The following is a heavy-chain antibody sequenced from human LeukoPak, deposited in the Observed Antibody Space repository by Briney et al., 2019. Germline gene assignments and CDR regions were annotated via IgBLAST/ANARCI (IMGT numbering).Heavy chain of an antibody. D-gene: IGHD3-22*01. V-gene: IGHV3-33*01. CDR3: ARDHRGGYYDSSGFFGGLDY. Sequence: GGSLRLSCAASGFIFNSFGMYWVRQAPGKGLEWVAFIWYDGSNKYYADSVRGRFTISRDNSKDTLYLQMNSLRAEDTAVYYCARDHRGGYYDSSGFFGGLDYWGQGTLVTVSS. CDR2: IWYDGSNK. CDR1: GFIFNSFG. J-gene: IGHJ4*02.